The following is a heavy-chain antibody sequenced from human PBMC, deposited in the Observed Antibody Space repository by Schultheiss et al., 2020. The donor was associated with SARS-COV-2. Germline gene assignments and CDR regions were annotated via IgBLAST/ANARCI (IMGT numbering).Heavy chain of an antibody. CDR1: GFTFSSYA. D-gene: IGHD6-6*01. J-gene: IGHJ6*02. Sequence: GGSLRLSCAASGFTFSSYAMHWVRQAPGKGLEWVAVISYDGSNKYYADSVKGRFTISRDNSKNTLYLQMNSLRAEDTAVYYCAKSSGGMDVWGQGTMVTVSS. V-gene: IGHV3-30*01. CDR3: AKSSGGMDV. CDR2: ISYDGSNK.